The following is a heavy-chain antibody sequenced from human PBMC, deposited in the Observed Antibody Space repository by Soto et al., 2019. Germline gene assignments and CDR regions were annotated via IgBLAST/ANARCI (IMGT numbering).Heavy chain of an antibody. CDR3: ARDRYCSSTSCRTGWFDP. D-gene: IGHD2-2*01. J-gene: IGHJ5*02. CDR2: ISAYNGNT. CDR1: GYTFTSYG. V-gene: IGHV1-18*01. Sequence: GASVKVSCKASGYTFTSYGISWVRQAPGQGLEWMGWISAYNGNTNYAQKLQGRVTMTTDTSTSTAYMELRSLRSDDTAVYYCARDRYCSSTSCRTGWFDPWGQGTLVTVSS.